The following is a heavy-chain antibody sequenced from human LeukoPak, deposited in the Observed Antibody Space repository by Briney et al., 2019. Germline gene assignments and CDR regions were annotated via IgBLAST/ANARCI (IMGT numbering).Heavy chain of an antibody. V-gene: IGHV3-21*04. CDR2: ISSSSSYI. CDR3: AKVADLNYFDY. Sequence: GGSLRLSCAASGFTFSSYSMNWVRQAPGKGLEWVSSISSSSSYIYYADSVKGRFTISRDNSKNTLYLQMNSLRAEDTAVYYCAKVADLNYFDYWGQGTLVTVSS. D-gene: IGHD2-21*01. J-gene: IGHJ4*02. CDR1: GFTFSSYS.